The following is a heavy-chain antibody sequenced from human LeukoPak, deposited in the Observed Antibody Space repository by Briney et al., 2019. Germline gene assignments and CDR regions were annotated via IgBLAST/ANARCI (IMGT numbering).Heavy chain of an antibody. V-gene: IGHV3-74*01. CDR2: INSDGSST. CDR1: GFTFSSYW. Sequence: QTGGSLRLSCAASGFTFSSYWMHWVRQAPGKGLVWVSRINSDGSSTNYADSVKGQFTISRDNAKNTLYLQMNSLRAEDTAVFYCARDGYNLDAFDIWGQGTMVTVSS. D-gene: IGHD5-24*01. J-gene: IGHJ3*02. CDR3: ARDGYNLDAFDI.